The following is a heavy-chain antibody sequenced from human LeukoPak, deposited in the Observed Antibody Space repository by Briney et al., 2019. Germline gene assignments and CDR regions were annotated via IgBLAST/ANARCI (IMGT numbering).Heavy chain of an antibody. J-gene: IGHJ5*02. V-gene: IGHV3-23*01. D-gene: IGHD4/OR15-4a*01. Sequence: PGGSLRLPCAASGFTFSSYAMSWVRQAPGKGLDWVSAISDNGVNTYYADSVRGRFTISRDNSKDTLYLQMNGLRADDTAVYYCADLLTMATVRNAWGRGALVTVSS. CDR1: GFTFSSYA. CDR3: ADLLTMATVRNA. CDR2: ISDNGVNT.